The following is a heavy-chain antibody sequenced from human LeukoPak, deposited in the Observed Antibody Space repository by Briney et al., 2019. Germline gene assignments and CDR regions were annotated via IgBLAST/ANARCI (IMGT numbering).Heavy chain of an antibody. D-gene: IGHD4-17*01. CDR2: IYYRGSI. CDR3: ARGATVVTRGWFDP. J-gene: IGHJ5*02. Sequence: PSETLSLTCTVSGGSINSYYWSWIRQPPGKGLEWIGYIYYRGSINYNPSLKSRVTISVDTSKNRISLKLNSVTAADTAAYYCARGATVVTRGWFDPWGQGTLVTVSS. V-gene: IGHV4-59*01. CDR1: GGSINSYY.